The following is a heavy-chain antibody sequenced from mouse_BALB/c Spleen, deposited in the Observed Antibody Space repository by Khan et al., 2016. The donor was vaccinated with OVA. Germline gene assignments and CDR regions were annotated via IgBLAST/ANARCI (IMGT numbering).Heavy chain of an antibody. CDR1: GFTFSTYA. CDR3: ARSPYGNFAY. CDR2: ISSDGYYT. V-gene: IGHV5-9-3*01. Sequence: EVKLVESGGGLVKPGGSLKLSCAASGFTFSTYAMSWVRQTPEKRLEWVATISSDGYYTYYPDNVTGRFTISRDNAKNTLYLQMSSLRSEDTSMYYCARSPYGNFAYWGQGTLVTVSA. D-gene: IGHD2-1*01. J-gene: IGHJ3*01.